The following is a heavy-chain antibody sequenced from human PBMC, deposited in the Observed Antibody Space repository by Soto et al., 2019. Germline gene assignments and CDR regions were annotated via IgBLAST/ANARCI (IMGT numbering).Heavy chain of an antibody. CDR3: AKRRGAGGHFDY. CDR1: GFTFPSYA. V-gene: IGHV3-23*01. CDR2: VSLGGSP. D-gene: IGHD2-15*01. J-gene: IGHJ4*02. Sequence: PGGSRRLSCAASGFTFPSYAMGWGRQGPGKGLEWVAVVSLGGSPHYADSVRGRFTISRDNSKNTLSLQMNSLTAEDTAVYFCAKRRGAGGHFDYWGQGALVTVSS.